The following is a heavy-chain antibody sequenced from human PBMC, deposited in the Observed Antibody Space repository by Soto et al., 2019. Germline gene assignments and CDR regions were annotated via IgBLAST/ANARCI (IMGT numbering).Heavy chain of an antibody. J-gene: IGHJ6*02. D-gene: IGHD1-1*01. V-gene: IGHV4-59*01. CDR2: IYYSGST. Sequence: QVQLQESGPGLVKPSETLSLTCTVSGGSISSYYWSWIRQPPGKGLEWIGYIYYSGSTNYNPSLKSRVTISVDTSKNQFSLKPSSVTAADTAVYYCAREGTTVDSYYYYGMDVWGQGTTVTVSS. CDR1: GGSISSYY. CDR3: AREGTTVDSYYYYGMDV.